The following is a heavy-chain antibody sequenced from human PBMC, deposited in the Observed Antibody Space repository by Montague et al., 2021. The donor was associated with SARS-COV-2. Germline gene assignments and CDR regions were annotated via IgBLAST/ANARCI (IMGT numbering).Heavy chain of an antibody. Sequence: SETLSLTCTFSGGSISTIVNFWGWIRQPPGKGLEWIGSISYTGSTYHNPSLKSRVTISVDTSKNQFSLKLSSVTAADTAVYYCAVNSNYYYYYGMDVWGQGTTVTVSS. CDR2: ISYTGST. CDR1: GGSISTIVNF. V-gene: IGHV4-39*07. D-gene: IGHD4-11*01. CDR3: AVNSNYYYYYGMDV. J-gene: IGHJ6*02.